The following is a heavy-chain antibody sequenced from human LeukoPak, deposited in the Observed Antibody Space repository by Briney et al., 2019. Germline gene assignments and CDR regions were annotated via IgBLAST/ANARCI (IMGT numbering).Heavy chain of an antibody. D-gene: IGHD3-10*01. CDR3: ARGPSYGSGTYPANWFDP. J-gene: IGHJ5*02. CDR1: GFIFKNFG. Sequence: GRSLRFSCASSGFIFKNFGMHWVRQAPGKGLDWLETRGYDGSDKSYADSVKGRFTISRDNSKKTLYLQMSSLKTEDTAVYYCARGPSYGSGTYPANWFDPWGQGTLVIVSS. CDR2: RGYDGSDK. V-gene: IGHV3-33*01.